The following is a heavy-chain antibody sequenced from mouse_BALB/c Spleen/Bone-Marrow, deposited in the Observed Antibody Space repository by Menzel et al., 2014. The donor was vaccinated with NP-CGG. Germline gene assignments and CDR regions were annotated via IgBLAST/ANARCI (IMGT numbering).Heavy chain of an antibody. V-gene: IGHV3-2*02. CDR2: ISSSGLT. CDR3: ARSGNFFDF. D-gene: IGHD1-3*01. J-gene: IGHJ2*01. Sequence: EVKLVESGPGLVKPSQSLSLTCTVTGYSITSAYAWNWIRQFPGNNLEWMGYISSSGLTSYNPSLKGRISIARDTSKNQFFLQLNSVTTEDTATYYCARSGNFFDFWGQGTTPTVSS. CDR1: GYSITSAYA.